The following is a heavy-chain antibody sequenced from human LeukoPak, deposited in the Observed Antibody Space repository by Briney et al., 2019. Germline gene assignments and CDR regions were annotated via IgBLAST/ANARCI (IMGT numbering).Heavy chain of an antibody. Sequence: AGGSLRLSCAASGFTFSSYWMHWVRQAPGKGLVWVSRINSDGSSTSYADSVKGRFTISRDNAKNTLYLQMNSLRAEDTAVYYCVKDRYCSSTSCYAFDYWGQGTLVTVSS. CDR3: VKDRYCSSTSCYAFDY. CDR2: INSDGSST. J-gene: IGHJ4*02. CDR1: GFTFSSYW. V-gene: IGHV3-74*01. D-gene: IGHD2-2*01.